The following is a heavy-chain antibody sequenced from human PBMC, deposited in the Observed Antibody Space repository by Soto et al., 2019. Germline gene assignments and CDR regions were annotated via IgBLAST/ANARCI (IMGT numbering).Heavy chain of an antibody. V-gene: IGHV1-3*05. CDR2: INAGNGNT. CDR1: GYTFTSYA. Sequence: QVQLVQSGAEEKKPGASVKVSCKASGYTFTSYAMHWVRQDPGQRLGWMGWINAGNGNTKYSQKFQGRVTITRDTSASTAYMELSSLRSEDTAVYYCASSIVVVTALDYWGQGTLVTVSS. CDR3: ASSIVVVTALDY. D-gene: IGHD2-21*02. J-gene: IGHJ4*02.